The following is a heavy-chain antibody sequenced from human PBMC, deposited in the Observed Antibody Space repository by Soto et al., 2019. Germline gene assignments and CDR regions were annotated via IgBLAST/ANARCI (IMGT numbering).Heavy chain of an antibody. CDR3: RVADCGGVCSLIVDP. J-gene: IGHJ5*02. CDR1: GLTFSGSA. D-gene: IGHD2-21*02. Sequence: PGRARRLPWAASGLTFSGSAMHWGRRASGKGLEWVGRIRSKANSYATAYAASVKGRFTISRDDSKNTAYLQMNSLKTEDTAVYYCRVADCGGVCSLIVDPWRQGTVVTV. V-gene: IGHV3-73*01. CDR2: IRSKANSYAT.